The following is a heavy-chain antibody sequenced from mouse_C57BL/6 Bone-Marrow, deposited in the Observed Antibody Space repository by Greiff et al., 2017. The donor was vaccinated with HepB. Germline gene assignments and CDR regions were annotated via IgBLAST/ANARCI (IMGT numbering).Heavy chain of an antibody. CDR3: TRGGPLRRIYYAMDY. CDR2: ISSGGDYI. V-gene: IGHV5-9-1*02. CDR1: GFTFSSYA. D-gene: IGHD1-1*01. Sequence: EVKVVDSGEGLVKPGGSLKLSCAASGFTFSSYAMSWVRQTPEKRLEWVAYISSGGDYIYYADTVKGRFTISRDNARNTLYLQMSSLKSEDTAMYYCTRGGPLRRIYYAMDYWGQGTSVTVSS. J-gene: IGHJ4*01.